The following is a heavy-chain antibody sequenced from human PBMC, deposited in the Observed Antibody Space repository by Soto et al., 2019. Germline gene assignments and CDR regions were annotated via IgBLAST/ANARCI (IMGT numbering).Heavy chain of an antibody. CDR2: IKSKTDDGTT. D-gene: IGHD3-16*02. V-gene: IGHV3-15*01. CDR3: TTYGMITFGGVFVPNWFDP. J-gene: IGHJ5*02. Sequence: SGGSLRLSCAASGLTFSNAWMSWVRQAPGKGLEWVGRIKSKTDDGTTDYAAPVKGRFTISRDDSKNTLYLQMNSLKTEDTAVYYCTTYGMITFGGVFVPNWFDPWGQGTLVTVSS. CDR1: GLTFSNAW.